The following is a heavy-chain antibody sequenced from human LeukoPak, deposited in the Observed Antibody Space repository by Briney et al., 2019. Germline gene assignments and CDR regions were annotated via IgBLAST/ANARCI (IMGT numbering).Heavy chain of an antibody. J-gene: IGHJ4*02. CDR3: ARAVGGDGSGSL. CDR2: IYYRVIS. Sequence: GSLRLSCAASGFTFDTYWMSWIRQPPGKGLEWIGYIYYRVISDYNPSLKSRVTMSVDMSTRQISLKLSSVTAADTAVYYCARAVGGDGSGSLWGPGTLVTVSS. CDR1: GFTFDTYW. V-gene: IGHV4-59*01. D-gene: IGHD3-10*01.